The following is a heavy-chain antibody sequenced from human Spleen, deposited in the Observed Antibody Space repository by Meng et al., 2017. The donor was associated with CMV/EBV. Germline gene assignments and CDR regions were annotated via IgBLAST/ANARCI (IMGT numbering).Heavy chain of an antibody. V-gene: IGHV3-53*01. Sequence: LSLSCAASGFTVSNNYMTWVRQAPGKGLEWVSVIYSGGVTFYADSVKGRFTISRDNSKNTLYLQMGSLRAKDTAVYYCARETKGHLDYWGHGTLVTVSS. J-gene: IGHJ4*01. CDR1: GFTVSNNY. CDR2: IYSGGVT. CDR3: ARETKGHLDY.